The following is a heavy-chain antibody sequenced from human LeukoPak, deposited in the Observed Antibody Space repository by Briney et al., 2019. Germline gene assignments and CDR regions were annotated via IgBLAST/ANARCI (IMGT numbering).Heavy chain of an antibody. V-gene: IGHV1-46*01. Sequence: ASVKVSSKFTRPTVCNHVIDTMPQAPGQGLEWMGMINPRDGSTRTLQRSQGRVTMTRDTSTSTLYMGLSSLRSDDTATYFCARGSDQEFDFWGQGTLVTVSS. CDR3: ARGSDQEFDF. J-gene: IGHJ4*01. CDR2: INPRDGST. CDR1: RPTVCNHV.